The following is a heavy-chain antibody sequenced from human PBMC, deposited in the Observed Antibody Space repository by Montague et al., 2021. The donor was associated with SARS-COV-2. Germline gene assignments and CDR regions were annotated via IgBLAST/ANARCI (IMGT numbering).Heavy chain of an antibody. CDR1: GFIFSRYE. V-gene: IGHV3-48*03. CDR3: ARDRDWDDWCGMDV. CDR2: ISSSGGGSTK. J-gene: IGHJ6*02. Sequence: SLRLSGAASGFIFSRYEMNWVRQAPGKGLEWISYISSSGGGSTKHYTGXVKGRFTISRDNAKNSLYLQMNSLRVEDTAIYYCARDRDWDDWCGMDVWGQGTTVTVSS. D-gene: IGHD2-21*01.